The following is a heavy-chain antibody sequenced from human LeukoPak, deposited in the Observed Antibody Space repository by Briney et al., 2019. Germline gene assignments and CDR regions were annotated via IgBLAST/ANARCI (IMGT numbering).Heavy chain of an antibody. D-gene: IGHD6-13*01. CDR2: ISAYNVNT. CDR3: SRVPRSSSWYFMSSPPAALFDY. J-gene: IGHJ4*02. CDR1: GYTFTSYC. Sequence: ASVTVSCQASGYTFTSYCIIWVRQAPRPAREGMGWISAYNVNTNYAQKLQARVTMTKDTSTSQAPVEPKSQTSDDTAVYCCSRVPRSSSWYFMSSPPAALFDYWGQGTLVTVSS. V-gene: IGHV1-18*01.